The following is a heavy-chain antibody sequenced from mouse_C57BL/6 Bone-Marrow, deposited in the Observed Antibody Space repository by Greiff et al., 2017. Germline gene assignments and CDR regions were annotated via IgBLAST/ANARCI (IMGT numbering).Heavy chain of an antibody. CDR2: ISSGGSYT. D-gene: IGHD2-3*01. CDR1: GFTFSSYG. V-gene: IGHV5-6*01. Sequence: EVTLVESGGDLVKPGGSLKLSCAASGFTFSSYGMSWVRQTPDKRLEWVATISSGGSYTYYPDSVKGRFTISRDNAKNTLYLQMSSLKSEDTAMYYCARPYDGYYGFAYWGQGTLVTVSA. CDR3: ARPYDGYYGFAY. J-gene: IGHJ3*01.